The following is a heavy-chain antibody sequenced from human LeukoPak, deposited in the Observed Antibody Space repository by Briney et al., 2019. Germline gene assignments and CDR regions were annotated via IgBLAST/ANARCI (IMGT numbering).Heavy chain of an antibody. Sequence: PSETLSLTCAVYGGSFSGYYWGWIRQPPGKGLEWIGEINHSGSTNYNPSLKSRVTISVDTSKNQFSLKLSSVTAADTAVYYCARGGGLGRWLQPRNWYFDLWGRGTLVTVSS. CDR3: ARGGGLGRWLQPRNWYFDL. V-gene: IGHV4-34*01. CDR1: GGSFSGYY. J-gene: IGHJ2*01. D-gene: IGHD5-24*01. CDR2: INHSGST.